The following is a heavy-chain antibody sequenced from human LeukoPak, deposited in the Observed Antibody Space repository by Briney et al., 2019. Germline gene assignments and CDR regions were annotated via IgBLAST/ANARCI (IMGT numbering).Heavy chain of an antibody. D-gene: IGHD3-22*01. J-gene: IGHJ4*02. CDR3: ARDIPYTMIADY. CDR2: ISYDGSNR. V-gene: IGHV3-30-3*01. Sequence: GRSLRLSCAASGFTFSSYAMHWVRQAPGKGLEWVAVISYDGSNRYYADSVKGRFTISGDNSKNTLYLQMNSLRAEDTAVYYRARDIPYTMIADYWGQGTLVAVSS. CDR1: GFTFSSYA.